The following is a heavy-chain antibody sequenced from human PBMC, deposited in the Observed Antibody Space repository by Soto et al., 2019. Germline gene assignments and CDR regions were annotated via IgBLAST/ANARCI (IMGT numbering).Heavy chain of an antibody. J-gene: IGHJ1*01. V-gene: IGHV1-18*01. Sequence: QVQLVQSGAEVKKPGASVKVSCKASGYTFTSYGISWVRQAPGQGLEWMGWISAYNGNTNYAQKLQGRVTMTTDTSTRTAYMELRSLRSDDTAVYYCASSSGQWLDAEYFQHWGQGTLVTVSS. CDR3: ASSSGQWLDAEYFQH. D-gene: IGHD6-19*01. CDR1: GYTFTSYG. CDR2: ISAYNGNT.